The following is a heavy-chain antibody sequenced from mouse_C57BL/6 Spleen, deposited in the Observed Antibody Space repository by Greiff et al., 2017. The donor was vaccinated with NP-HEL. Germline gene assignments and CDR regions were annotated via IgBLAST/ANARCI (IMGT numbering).Heavy chain of an antibody. J-gene: IGHJ2*01. CDR1: GYTFTSYG. CDR2: IYPRSGNT. V-gene: IGHV1-81*01. CDR3: AREAYGSSYVYFDY. D-gene: IGHD1-1*01. Sequence: VQLQQSGAELARPGASVKLSCKASGYTFTSYGISWVKQRTGQGLEWIGEIYPRSGNTYYNEKFKGKATLTADKSSSTAYMELRSLTSEDSAVYFCAREAYGSSYVYFDYWGQGTTLTVSS.